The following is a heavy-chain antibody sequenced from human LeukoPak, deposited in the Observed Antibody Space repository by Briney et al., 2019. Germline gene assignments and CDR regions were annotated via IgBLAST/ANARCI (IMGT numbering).Heavy chain of an antibody. CDR2: IYYSGST. D-gene: IGHD6-6*01. V-gene: IGHV4-59*01. CDR1: GGSSSSYY. CDR3: ARVSSSTSDAFDI. J-gene: IGHJ3*02. Sequence: SETLSLTCTVSGGSSSSYYWSWIRQPPGKGLEWIGYIYYSGSTNYNPSLKSRVTISVDTSKNQFSLKLSSVTAADTALYYCARVSSSTSDAFDIWGQGTMVTVSS.